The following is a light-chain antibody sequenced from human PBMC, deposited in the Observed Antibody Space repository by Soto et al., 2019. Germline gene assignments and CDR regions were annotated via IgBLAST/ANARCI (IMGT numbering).Light chain of an antibody. CDR3: QQYGRSPLT. V-gene: IGKV3-20*01. J-gene: IGKJ4*01. CDR2: GAP. CDR1: QSVTSSY. Sequence: EIVLTQSPGTLSLSPGERATLSCRASQSVTSSYLAWYQQKPGQSPRLLISGAPSRATGIPDRFSGSGSGTDFTLTISRLEPEDSAVYYCQQYGRSPLTFGGGTKV.